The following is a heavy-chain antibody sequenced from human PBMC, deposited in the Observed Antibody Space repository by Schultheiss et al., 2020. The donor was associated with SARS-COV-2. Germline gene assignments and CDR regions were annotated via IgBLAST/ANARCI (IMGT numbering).Heavy chain of an antibody. V-gene: IGHV3-30-3*01. D-gene: IGHD5-18*01. CDR3: ARILQYSYGVGDY. Sequence: GGSLRLSCAASGFTFSSYAMHWVRQAPGKGLEWVAVISYDGSNKYYADSVKGRFTISRDNSKNTLYLQMNSLRAEDTAVYYCARILQYSYGVGDYWGQGTLVTVSS. CDR1: GFTFSSYA. CDR2: ISYDGSNK. J-gene: IGHJ4*02.